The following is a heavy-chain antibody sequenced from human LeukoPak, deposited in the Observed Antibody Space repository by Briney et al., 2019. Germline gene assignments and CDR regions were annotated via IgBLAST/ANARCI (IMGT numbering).Heavy chain of an antibody. CDR1: GFTFSSYT. V-gene: IGHV3-21*01. D-gene: IGHD6-19*01. CDR3: ATGGIAVVEDYYYYYYMDV. Sequence: GGSLRLSCAASGFTFSSYTMNWVRQAPGKGLEWVSSISSRSSYIYYADSVKGRFTISRDNAKDSLYLQMNSLRAEDTAVYYCATGGIAVVEDYYYYYYMDVWGKGTTVTISS. J-gene: IGHJ6*03. CDR2: ISSRSSYI.